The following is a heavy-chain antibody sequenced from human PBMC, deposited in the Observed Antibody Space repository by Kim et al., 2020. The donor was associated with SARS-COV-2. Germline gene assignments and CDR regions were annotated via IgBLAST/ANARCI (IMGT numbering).Heavy chain of an antibody. CDR1: GFAFSGYA. V-gene: IGHV3-64*01. D-gene: IGHD6-6*01. CDR3: ARVSTQVVYDL. CDR2: ITNSGGST. Sequence: GGSLRLSCAASGFAFSGYAMHWVRQAPGKGLEYVSAITNSGGSTYYVTSVRGRFTISRDNSKNTLYLQMDSLRPEDMAVYYCARVSTQVVYDLWGQGTLVTVSS. J-gene: IGHJ4*01.